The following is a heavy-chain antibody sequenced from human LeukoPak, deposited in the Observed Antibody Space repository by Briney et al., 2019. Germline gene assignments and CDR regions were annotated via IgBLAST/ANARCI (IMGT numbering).Heavy chain of an antibody. Sequence: PSETLSLTCTVSGGSISSYYWSWIRQPAGKGLEWIGRIYTSGSTNYNPSLKSRVTMSVDTSKNQFSLKLSSVTAADTAVYYCARELGGYCRSTSCSPFGNWFDPWGQGTLVTVSS. J-gene: IGHJ5*02. V-gene: IGHV4-4*07. D-gene: IGHD2-2*03. CDR1: GGSISSYY. CDR3: ARELGGYCRSTSCSPFGNWFDP. CDR2: IYTSGST.